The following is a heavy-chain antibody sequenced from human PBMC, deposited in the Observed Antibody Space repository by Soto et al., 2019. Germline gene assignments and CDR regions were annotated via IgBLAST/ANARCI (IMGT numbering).Heavy chain of an antibody. V-gene: IGHV3-23*01. J-gene: IGHJ4*02. D-gene: IGHD3-10*01. CDR1: GFTFSSYV. CDR2: ISGSGGST. Sequence: EVQLLESGGGLVQPGGSLRLSCAASGFTFSSYVMSWVRQAPGKGLEWVSAISGSGGSTYYADSGKGRFTIYRDNSKNTLYLQMNSLRAEDTAVYYCAKGALWFGELPTLDYWGQGTLVTVSS. CDR3: AKGALWFGELPTLDY.